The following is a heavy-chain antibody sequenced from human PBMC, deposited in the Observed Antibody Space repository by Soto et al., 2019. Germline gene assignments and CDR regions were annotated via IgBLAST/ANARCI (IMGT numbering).Heavy chain of an antibody. D-gene: IGHD6-19*01. Sequence: QVQLVQSAVEVKKPGASVRVSCKVSGNTFSTYGLSWVRQAPGQGLEWMGWIIAYNGNTNYAEKXXGXITMTRDTSTSTAYMELRSLRSDDTAVYYCAFSSGWTYYFDYWGQGTLVTVSS. CDR3: AFSSGWTYYFDY. CDR1: GNTFSTYG. J-gene: IGHJ4*02. CDR2: IIAYNGNT. V-gene: IGHV1-18*01.